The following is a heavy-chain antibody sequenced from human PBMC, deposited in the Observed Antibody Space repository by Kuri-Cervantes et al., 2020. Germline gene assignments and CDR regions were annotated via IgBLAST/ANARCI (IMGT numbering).Heavy chain of an antibody. D-gene: IGHD3-22*01. Sequence: ASVKVSCKVSGYTLTELSMHWVRQAPGKGLEWMGGFDPEDGETIYAQKFQGRVTMTEDTSTDTAYMELRSLRSDDTAVYYCAIGDKYYYDSQRYWGQGTLVTVSS. CDR2: FDPEDGET. J-gene: IGHJ4*02. V-gene: IGHV1-24*01. CDR1: GYTLTELS. CDR3: AIGDKYYYDSQRY.